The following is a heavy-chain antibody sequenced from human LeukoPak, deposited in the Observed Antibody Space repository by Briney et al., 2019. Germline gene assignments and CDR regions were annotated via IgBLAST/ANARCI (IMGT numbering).Heavy chain of an antibody. CDR2: INPNSGGA. CDR3: ARDLFNYYGSATLDY. V-gene: IGHV1-2*06. J-gene: IGHJ4*02. CDR1: GYTFTGYY. Sequence: ASVKVSCKASGYTFTGYYMHWVRQAPGQGLEWMGRINPNSGGANYAQKFQGRVTMTRDTSISTAYMELSRLRSDDTAVYYCARDLFNYYGSATLDYWGQGTLVTASS. D-gene: IGHD3-10*01.